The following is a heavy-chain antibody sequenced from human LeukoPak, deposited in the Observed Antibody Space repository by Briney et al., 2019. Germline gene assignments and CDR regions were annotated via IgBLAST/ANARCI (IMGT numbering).Heavy chain of an antibody. D-gene: IGHD3-22*01. CDR1: GFTVYSIM. CDR3: ARVSIYYCDGSGRCGHSET. Sequence: PRGSPRHSRAASGFTVYSIMTRLVRQAPGKGLEWVSVIYSGGSTYYSDSVKGRFTISRHNSKNTLYLQMNSLRAEDTAVYYCARVSIYYCDGSGRCGHSETWGERTLVTVSS. J-gene: IGHJ5*02. CDR2: IYSGGST. V-gene: IGHV3-53*04.